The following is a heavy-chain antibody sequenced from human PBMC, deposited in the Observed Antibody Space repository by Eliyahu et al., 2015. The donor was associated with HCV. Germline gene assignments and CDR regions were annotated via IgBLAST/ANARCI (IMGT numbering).Heavy chain of an antibody. CDR1: GGSISSPSHY. Sequence: QLHLQESGPGLVKPSETLSLTCTVSGGSISSPSHYWTWXRQPPGKRLEWLAEIHHGGRTNYNPSLKNRVTISIDTSNNQFSLKLNSVTAADTAVYYCARADVDRYTYVTLLDYWGRGTLVTVSS. D-gene: IGHD3-16*01. J-gene: IGHJ4*02. V-gene: IGHV4-61*05. CDR3: ARADVDRYTYVTLLDY. CDR2: IHHGGRT.